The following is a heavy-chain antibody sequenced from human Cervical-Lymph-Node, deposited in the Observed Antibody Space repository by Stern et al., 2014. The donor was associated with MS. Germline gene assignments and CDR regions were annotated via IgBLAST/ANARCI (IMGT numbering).Heavy chain of an antibody. D-gene: IGHD3-3*02. J-gene: IGHJ6*02. CDR3: ARDPFLEWLDD. CDR1: GASISSGNW. V-gene: IGHV4-4*02. CDR2: IYHSGST. Sequence: QVQLQESGPGLVKPSGTLSLTCAVSGASISSGNWWTWVRQPPGKGLEWIGGIYHSGSTNYNPSFKSRVSMSLDKSKTQISLKLSSVTAADTAVYYCARDPFLEWLDDWGQGTTVTVSS.